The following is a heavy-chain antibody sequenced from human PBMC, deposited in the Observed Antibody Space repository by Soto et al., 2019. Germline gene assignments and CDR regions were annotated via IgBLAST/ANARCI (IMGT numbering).Heavy chain of an antibody. CDR1: GFTFSNAW. J-gene: IGHJ5*02. CDR2: IKSKTDGGTT. V-gene: IGHV3-15*07. Sequence: EVQLVESGGGLVKPGGSLRLSCAASGFTFSNAWMNWVRQAPGKGLEWVGRIKSKTDGGTTDYAAPVKGRFTISRDDSKHPLYLQINSLKTEDTAVYYCSSVMHDYSDNWFDPWGQGTLVTVSS. D-gene: IGHD4-4*01. CDR3: SSVMHDYSDNWFDP.